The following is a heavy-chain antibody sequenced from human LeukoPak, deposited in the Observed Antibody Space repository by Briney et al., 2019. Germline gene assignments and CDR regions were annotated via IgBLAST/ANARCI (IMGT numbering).Heavy chain of an antibody. D-gene: IGHD2-2*01. CDR1: GDSVSSNSAA. V-gene: IGHV6-1*01. CDR2: TYYRSKWYT. CDR3: ARRLTQYDCFDP. Sequence: SQTLSLTCAISGDSVSSNSAAWNWIRQSPSRGLEWLGRTYYRSKWYTEYAVSVKSRITINPDTSKNQFSLQLSSVTPEDTAVYYCARRLTQYDCFDPWGQGILVTVSS. J-gene: IGHJ5*02.